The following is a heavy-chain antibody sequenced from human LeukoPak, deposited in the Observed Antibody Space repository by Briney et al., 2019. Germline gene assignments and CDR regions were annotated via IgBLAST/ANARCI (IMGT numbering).Heavy chain of an antibody. CDR1: GYSFTNYW. D-gene: IGHD6-6*01. Sequence: GESLKISCKGSGYSFTNYWIGWVRQMPGRGLEWMGIIYPGDSDTGYSPSFQGQVTISADKSISTAYLQWSSLKASDTAMYYCARSPRSDYFDYWGQGALVTVSS. V-gene: IGHV5-51*01. J-gene: IGHJ4*02. CDR2: IYPGDSDT. CDR3: ARSPRSDYFDY.